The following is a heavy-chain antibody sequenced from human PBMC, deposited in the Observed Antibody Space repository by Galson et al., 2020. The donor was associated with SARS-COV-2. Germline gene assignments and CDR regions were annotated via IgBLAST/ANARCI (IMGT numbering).Heavy chain of an antibody. CDR1: GGSISSGDYY. J-gene: IGHJ4*02. CDR3: ARGKYSYGTWYFDY. Sequence: SQTLSLTCTVSGGSISSGDYYWSWIRQPPGKGLEWIGYIYYSGSTYYNPSLKSRVTISVDTSKNQFSLKLSSVTAADTAVYYCARGKYSYGTWYFDYWGQGTLVTVSS. V-gene: IGHV4-30-4*01. CDR2: IYYSGST. D-gene: IGHD5-18*01.